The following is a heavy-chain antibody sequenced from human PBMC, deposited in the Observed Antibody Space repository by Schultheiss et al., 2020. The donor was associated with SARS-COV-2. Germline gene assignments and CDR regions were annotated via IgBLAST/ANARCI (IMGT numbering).Heavy chain of an antibody. D-gene: IGHD6-19*01. CDR2: ISGSGGST. CDR1: GFTLSTYG. Sequence: GGSLRLSCAASGFTLSTYGMHWVRQAPGKGLEWVSAISGSGGSTYYADSVKGRFTISRDNSKNTLYLQMNSLRAEDTAVYYCARETLSGWYSYWGQGSLVTVSS. V-gene: IGHV3-NL1*01. J-gene: IGHJ4*02. CDR3: ARETLSGWYSY.